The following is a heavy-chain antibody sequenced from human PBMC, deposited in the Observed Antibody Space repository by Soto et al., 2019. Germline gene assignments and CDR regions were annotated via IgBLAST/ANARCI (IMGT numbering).Heavy chain of an antibody. J-gene: IGHJ6*02. CDR2: IYYSGST. V-gene: IGHV4-30-4*01. Sequence: SETLSLTCTVSGGSISSGDYYWSWIRQPPGKGLEWIGYIYYSGSTYYNPSLKSRVTISVDTSKNQFSLKLSSVTAADTAVYYCARAISTPEKYGPADYYYGMDVWGQGTTVTVSS. D-gene: IGHD2-15*01. CDR1: GGSISSGDYY. CDR3: ARAISTPEKYGPADYYYGMDV.